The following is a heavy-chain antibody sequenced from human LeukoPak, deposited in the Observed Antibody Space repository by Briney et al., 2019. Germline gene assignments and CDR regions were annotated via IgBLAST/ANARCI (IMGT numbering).Heavy chain of an antibody. D-gene: IGHD2-15*01. J-gene: IGHJ6*02. CDR1: GFTFSSYA. CDR2: ISGSGGST. V-gene: IGHV3-23*01. Sequence: PGGSLRLSCAASGFTFSSYAMSWVRQAPGKGLEWVSAISGSGGSTYYADSVKGRFTISRDNSKNTLYLQMNSLRAEDTAVYYCAKTHPPYCSGGSCYSDYYYYGMDVWGQGTTVTVSS. CDR3: AKTHPPYCSGGSCYSDYYYYGMDV.